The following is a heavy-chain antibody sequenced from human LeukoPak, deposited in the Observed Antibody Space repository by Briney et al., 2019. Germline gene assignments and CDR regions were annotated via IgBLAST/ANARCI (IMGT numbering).Heavy chain of an antibody. CDR1: GFTFSSYA. V-gene: IGHV3-23*01. CDR2: ISGSGGST. CDR3: ARAPPVGKYYFDY. Sequence: GGSLRLSCAASGFTFSSYAMSWVRQAPGKGLEWVSAISGSGGSTYYADSVKGRFTISRDNAKNSLYLQMNSLRAEDTAVYYCARAPPVGKYYFDYWGQGTLVTVSS. D-gene: IGHD4-23*01. J-gene: IGHJ4*02.